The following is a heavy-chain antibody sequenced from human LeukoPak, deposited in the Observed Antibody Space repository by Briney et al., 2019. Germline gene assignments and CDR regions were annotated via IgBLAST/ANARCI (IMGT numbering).Heavy chain of an antibody. CDR3: ARDVGGDGYNPLFFDY. V-gene: IGHV1-8*01. Sequence: ASVEVSCKASGYTFTSYDINWVRQATGQGLEWMGWMNPNSGNTGYAQKFQGRVTMTRNTSISTAYMELSSLRSEDTAVYYCARDVGGDGYNPLFFDYWGQGTLVTVSS. J-gene: IGHJ4*02. D-gene: IGHD5-24*01. CDR1: GYTFTSYD. CDR2: MNPNSGNT.